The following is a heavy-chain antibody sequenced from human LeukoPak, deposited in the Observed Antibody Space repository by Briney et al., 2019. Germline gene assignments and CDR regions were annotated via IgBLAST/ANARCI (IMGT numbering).Heavy chain of an antibody. CDR3: ARDRGSGSYYTLGDYYFDY. D-gene: IGHD1-26*01. J-gene: IGHJ4*02. Sequence: SETLSLTCTVSGGSISSSSYYGRWIRQPPGKGLERIGSIYYSGSTYYNPSLKSRVTISVDTSKNQFTLKLSSVTAADTDVYYCARDRGSGSYYTLGDYYFDYWGQGTLVTVSS. CDR2: IYYSGST. CDR1: GGSISSSSYY. V-gene: IGHV4-39*06.